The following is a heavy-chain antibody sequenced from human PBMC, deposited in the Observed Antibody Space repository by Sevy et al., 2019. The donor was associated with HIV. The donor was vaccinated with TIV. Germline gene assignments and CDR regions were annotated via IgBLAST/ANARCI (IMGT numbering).Heavy chain of an antibody. J-gene: IGHJ4*02. Sequence: GGSLRLSCAASGLTFTTTGMSWVRQAPGKGLEWVAGVTSDGATYYADSVRDRFPVSRDNSKNTLYLQLNSLRADDTAVFYCAGGDTTMITDLDYWGQGTLVTVSS. V-gene: IGHV3-23*01. CDR3: AGGDTTMITDLDY. D-gene: IGHD3-16*01. CDR1: GLTFTTTG. CDR2: VTSDGAT.